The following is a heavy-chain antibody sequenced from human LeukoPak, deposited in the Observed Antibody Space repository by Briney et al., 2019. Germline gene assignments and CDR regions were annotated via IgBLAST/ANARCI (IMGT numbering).Heavy chain of an antibody. D-gene: IGHD3-22*01. CDR2: IIPIFGTA. V-gene: IGHV1-69*05. CDR3: ARTYYYDSSGYLGLFY. CDR1: GGTFSSYA. J-gene: IGHJ4*02. Sequence: SVKVSCKASGGTFSSYAISWVRQAPGQGLEWMGGIIPIFGTANYAQKFQGRVTITTDESTSTAYMELSSLRSEDTAVYYCARTYYYDSSGYLGLFYWGQRTLVTVSS.